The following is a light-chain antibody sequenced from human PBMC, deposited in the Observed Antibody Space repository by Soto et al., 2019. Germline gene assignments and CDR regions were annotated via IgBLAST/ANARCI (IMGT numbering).Light chain of an antibody. CDR3: QQYGSSALT. CDR1: QSVSSSY. V-gene: IGKV3-20*01. CDR2: GAS. J-gene: IGKJ5*01. Sequence: EIVLTQSPGTLSLSPGERATLSCRASQSVSSSYLAWYQQTPGQAPRLLIYGASSRATGIPDRFSGSGSGTDFTLTISRLEPEDFAVYYCQQYGSSALTFGQGTRLEIK.